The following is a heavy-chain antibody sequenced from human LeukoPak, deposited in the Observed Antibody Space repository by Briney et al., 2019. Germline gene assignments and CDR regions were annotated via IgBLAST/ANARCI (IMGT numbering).Heavy chain of an antibody. CDR3: ARAITMIVVADGAFDI. Sequence: SETLSLTCTVSGGSISSYYWSWIRQPPGKGLEWIGYIYYSGSTNYNPSLKSRVTISVDTSKNQFSLKLSSVTAADTAVYYCARAITMIVVADGAFDIWGQGTMVTVSS. CDR2: IYYSGST. D-gene: IGHD3-22*01. V-gene: IGHV4-59*08. J-gene: IGHJ3*02. CDR1: GGSISSYY.